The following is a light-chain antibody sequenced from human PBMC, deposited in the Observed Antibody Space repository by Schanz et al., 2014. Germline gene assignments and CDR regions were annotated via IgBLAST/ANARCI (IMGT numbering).Light chain of an antibody. V-gene: IGLV2-8*01. CDR2: EVT. CDR3: SPYAGTSNF. J-gene: IGLJ2*01. CDR1: SIDVGGYNY. Sequence: QSALTQPPSASGSPGQSVTISCTGTSIDVGGYNYVSWYQQHPGKAPKLMIYEVTKRPSGVPDRFSGSKSCNTSCLTVSGLQAEDDADYFRSPYAGTSNFFGGGPKLTVL.